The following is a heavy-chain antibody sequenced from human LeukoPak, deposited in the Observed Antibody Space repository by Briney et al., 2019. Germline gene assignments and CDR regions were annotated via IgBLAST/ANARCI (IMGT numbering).Heavy chain of an antibody. Sequence: GGSLRLSCAASGFTFSSYAMSWVRQAPGKGLEWGSAISGSGGSTYYADSVKGRFTISRDNSKNTLYLQMNSLRAEDTAVYYCAKGEYDILTGYYTDYYYYYGMDVWGQGTTVTVSS. CDR1: GFTFSSYA. CDR2: ISGSGGST. J-gene: IGHJ6*02. D-gene: IGHD3-9*01. V-gene: IGHV3-23*01. CDR3: AKGEYDILTGYYTDYYYYYGMDV.